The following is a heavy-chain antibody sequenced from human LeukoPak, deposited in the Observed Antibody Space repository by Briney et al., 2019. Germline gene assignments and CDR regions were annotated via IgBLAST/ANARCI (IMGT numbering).Heavy chain of an antibody. CDR3: ASTHSNGGAFDI. V-gene: IGHV4-61*02. J-gene: IGHJ3*02. Sequence: SETLSLTCTVSGGSISSGFYYWSWIRQPAGKGLEWIGRIYSSGSTNYNPSLKSRVSISVNTSKNHSSLNLSSVTAADTAVYYCASTHSNGGAFDIWGQGTVVTVSS. CDR1: GGSISSGFYY. CDR2: IYSSGST. D-gene: IGHD2-8*01.